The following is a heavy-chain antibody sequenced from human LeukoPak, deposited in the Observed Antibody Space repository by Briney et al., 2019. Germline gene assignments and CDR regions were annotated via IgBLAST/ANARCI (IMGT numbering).Heavy chain of an antibody. Sequence: QPGASLRLSCAASGFIFSNDAISWVRHAPPKGLQGCSGYGGRGGGTYYEDSVKGRFTVSGDNPKNTLYLQMNPLRVEDTAVYYCAKWGGYDILTGYYDSDYWGHGTLVTVS. J-gene: IGHJ4*01. V-gene: IGHV3-23*01. CDR3: AKWGGYDILTGYYDSDY. D-gene: IGHD3-9*01. CDR1: GFIFSNDA. CDR2: YGGRGGGT.